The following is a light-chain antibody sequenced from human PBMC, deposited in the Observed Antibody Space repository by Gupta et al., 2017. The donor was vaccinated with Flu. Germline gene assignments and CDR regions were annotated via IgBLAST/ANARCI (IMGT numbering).Light chain of an antibody. CDR2: KDN. J-gene: IGLJ2*01. Sequence: SYELTQPPSVSVSLGQTARITCSGDALPNQFAYWYQQRPGQAPLLGIRKDNERPSGIPDRFSSSSAGTMATLTISGVQAEDEADYYCQSAYSSETYVVFGGWTRLTVL. CDR1: ALPNQF. V-gene: IGLV3-25*03. CDR3: QSAYSSETYVV.